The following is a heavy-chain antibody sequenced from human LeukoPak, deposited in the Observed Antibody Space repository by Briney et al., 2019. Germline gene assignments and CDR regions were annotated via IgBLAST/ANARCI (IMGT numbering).Heavy chain of an antibody. J-gene: IGHJ6*03. V-gene: IGHV1-18*01. CDR1: GYTFTSYG. CDR3: ARQKNAYYYYYYMDV. Sequence: GASVTVSCKASGYTFTSYGISWVRQAPGQGLEWMGWISAYNGNTNYAQKLQGRVTMTTDTSTSTAYMELRSLRSDDTAVYYCARQKNAYYYYYYMDVWGKGTTVTVSS. CDR2: ISAYNGNT.